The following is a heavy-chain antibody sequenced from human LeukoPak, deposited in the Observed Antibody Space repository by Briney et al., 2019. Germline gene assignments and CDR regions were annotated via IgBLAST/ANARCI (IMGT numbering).Heavy chain of an antibody. Sequence: SETLSLTCAVYGGSFSGYNWRWIRQPPGKGLEWIGEINHSGSTNYNPSLKSRVTISVDTSKNQFSLKLSSVTAADTAVYYCARGRGAAAGTMGYWGQGTLVTVSS. CDR2: INHSGST. CDR3: ARGRGAAAGTMGY. CDR1: GGSFSGYN. J-gene: IGHJ4*02. V-gene: IGHV4-34*01. D-gene: IGHD6-13*01.